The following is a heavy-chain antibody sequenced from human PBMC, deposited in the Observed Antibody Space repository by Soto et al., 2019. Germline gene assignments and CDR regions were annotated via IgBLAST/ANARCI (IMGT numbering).Heavy chain of an antibody. J-gene: IGHJ4*02. CDR1: GGSISSGDYY. CDR3: ARGVSYYDSSGYYTYYFDY. Sequence: SETLSLTCTVSGGSISSGDYYWSWIRQPPGKGLEWIGYIYYSGSTYYNPSLKSRVTISVDTSKNQFSLKLSSVTAADTAVYYCARGVSYYDSSGYYTYYFDYWGQGTLVTVSS. V-gene: IGHV4-30-4*01. CDR2: IYYSGST. D-gene: IGHD3-22*01.